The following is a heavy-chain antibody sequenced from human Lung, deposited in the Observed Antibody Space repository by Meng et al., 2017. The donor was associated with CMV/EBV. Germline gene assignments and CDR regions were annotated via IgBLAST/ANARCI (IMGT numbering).Heavy chain of an antibody. J-gene: IGHJ4*02. D-gene: IGHD6-13*01. CDR1: GGSISSGTYF. Sequence: SXTLSLXCTVSGGSISSGTYFWGWIRQTPGKGLEWIGSIYYSGTTYHNPSLKSRVSMSVDTSKNQFSLVLRSVTAADSAVYYCARDAEGGSSWTKIDYWGRGXLVTVSS. CDR2: IYYSGTT. CDR3: ARDAEGGSSWTKIDY. V-gene: IGHV4-39*07.